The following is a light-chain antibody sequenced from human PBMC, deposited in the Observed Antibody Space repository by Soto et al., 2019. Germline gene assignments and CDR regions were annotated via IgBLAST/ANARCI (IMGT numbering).Light chain of an antibody. CDR1: QAIGNF. CDR2: SAS. V-gene: IGKV1-9*01. Sequence: DIQLTQSPSFVSASVGDRVTITCRASQAIGNFLAWYQQKPGKAPKLLIYSASTLQSGVPSRFSGSGSAAEFSLTISSLQPEDLAAYFCQQLNNYPLTFGGGTKVEI. J-gene: IGKJ4*01. CDR3: QQLNNYPLT.